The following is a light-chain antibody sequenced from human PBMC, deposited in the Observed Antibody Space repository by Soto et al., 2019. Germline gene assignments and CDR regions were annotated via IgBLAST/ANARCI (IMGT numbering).Light chain of an antibody. J-gene: IGLJ1*01. CDR1: SSDIGAFTF. CDR2: DVN. CDR3: SSYTSSSTHV. Sequence: QSALTQPASVSGSPGQSITISCTGTSSDIGAFTFVSWYQQHPCKVPKLMIFDVNRRPSGVSDRFSGSKSGNTASPTISGVQAEDEGYYYCSSYTSSSTHVFGSGTKLTVL. V-gene: IGLV2-14*03.